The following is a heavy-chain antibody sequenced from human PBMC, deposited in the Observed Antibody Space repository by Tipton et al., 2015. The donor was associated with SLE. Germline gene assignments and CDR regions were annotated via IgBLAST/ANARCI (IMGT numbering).Heavy chain of an antibody. CDR3: ARMRGGYNAHH. J-gene: IGHJ5*02. Sequence: TLSLTCTVSGGSLSGSTYYWDWIRQPTGKGPEWIGRITNNGNTYYIPSLQSRVTMSVDTSKNQFSLKVKSVTTADTAVYYCARMRGGYNAHHWGQGILVTVSS. V-gene: IGHV4-39*07. CDR2: ITNNGNT. CDR1: GGSLSGSTYY. D-gene: IGHD5-24*01.